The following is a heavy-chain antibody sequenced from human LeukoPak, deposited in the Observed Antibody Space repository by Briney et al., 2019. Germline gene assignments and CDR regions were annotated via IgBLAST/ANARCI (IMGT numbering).Heavy chain of an antibody. V-gene: IGHV3-30*14. J-gene: IGHJ4*02. Sequence: PGGSLRLSCAASGFTFSSYAMHWVRQAPGKGLEWVAVISYDGSNKYYADSVKGRFTISRDNSKNTLYLQMNSLRAEDTAVYYCASGGWLQSYYFDYWGQGTLVTVSS. D-gene: IGHD5-24*01. CDR3: ASGGWLQSYYFDY. CDR2: ISYDGSNK. CDR1: GFTFSSYA.